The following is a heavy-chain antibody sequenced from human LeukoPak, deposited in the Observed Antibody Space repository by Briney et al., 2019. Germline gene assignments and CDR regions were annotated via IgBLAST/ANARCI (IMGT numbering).Heavy chain of an antibody. CDR1: GYTFTSYG. D-gene: IGHD3-22*01. Sequence: ASVKVSCKASGYTFTSYGISWVRQAPGQGLEWMGWISAYNGNTNYAQKLQGRVTMTTDTSTSTAYMELRSLRSDDTAVYYCARDGTYYDSSGSPRDYWGQGTLVTVSS. CDR3: ARDGTYYDSSGSPRDY. CDR2: ISAYNGNT. V-gene: IGHV1-18*01. J-gene: IGHJ4*02.